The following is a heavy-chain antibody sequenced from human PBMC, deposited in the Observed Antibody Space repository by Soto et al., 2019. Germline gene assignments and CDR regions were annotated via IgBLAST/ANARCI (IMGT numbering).Heavy chain of an antibody. Sequence: GGSLRLSCAASGITFSSYWMSWVRQAPGKGLEWVANIKLDGSEKNYVDSVKGRFTISRDNAENSLYLQMNSLRAEDTAVYYCARAHSSGYTYYFDYWGQGTLVTVSS. CDR1: GITFSSYW. V-gene: IGHV3-7*01. CDR2: IKLDGSEK. D-gene: IGHD6-19*01. CDR3: ARAHSSGYTYYFDY. J-gene: IGHJ4*02.